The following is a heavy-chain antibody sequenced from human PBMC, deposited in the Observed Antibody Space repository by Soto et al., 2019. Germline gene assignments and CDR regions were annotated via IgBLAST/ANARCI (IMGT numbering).Heavy chain of an antibody. CDR2: IDWDDDK. V-gene: IGHV2-70*01. J-gene: IGHJ6*02. D-gene: IGHD5-12*01. Sequence: ESGPTLVNPTQTLTLTCTFSGFSLSTSGMCVSWIRQPPGKALEWLALIDWDDDKYYSTSLKTRLTISKDTSKNQVVLTMTNMDPVDTATYYCARIRRDIVATTYYYYYGMDVWGQGTTVTVSS. CDR3: ARIRRDIVATTYYYYYGMDV. CDR1: GFSLSTSGMC.